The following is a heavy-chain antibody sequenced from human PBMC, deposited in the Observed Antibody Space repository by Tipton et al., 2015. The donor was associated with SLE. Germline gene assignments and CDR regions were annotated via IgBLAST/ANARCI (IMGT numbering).Heavy chain of an antibody. CDR2: IYHSGGT. V-gene: IGHV4-61*01. CDR1: GGSVSSGSYY. CDR3: ARSREGLADH. Sequence: TLSLTCTVSGGSVSSGSYYWSWIRQPPGKGLEWIGYIYHSGGTNHSPSLKSRVTISVDTSKNQFSLRLRFVTAADTAMYYCARSREGLADHWGQGTLVTVSS. J-gene: IGHJ4*02.